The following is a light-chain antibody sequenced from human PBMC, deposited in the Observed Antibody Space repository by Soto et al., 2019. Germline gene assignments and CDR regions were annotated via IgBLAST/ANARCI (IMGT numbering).Light chain of an antibody. CDR2: EVT. CDR1: SNDIGEYHY. Sequence: QSALTQPPSASGSPGQLVTIPCTGTSNDIGEYHYVSWYQQHPGKAPKLMIYEVTQRPSGVPHRFSGSKSGNTASLTVSGLQAEDEADYYCTSYAGSDNPVLFGGGTKLTVL. V-gene: IGLV2-8*01. J-gene: IGLJ2*01. CDR3: TSYAGSDNPVL.